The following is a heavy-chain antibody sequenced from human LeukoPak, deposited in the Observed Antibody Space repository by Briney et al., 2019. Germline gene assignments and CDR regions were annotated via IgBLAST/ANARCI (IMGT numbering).Heavy chain of an antibody. CDR3: ATPERGYSGYDFGS. J-gene: IGHJ4*02. D-gene: IGHD5-12*01. CDR1: GYTFTSYG. V-gene: IGHV1-18*01. Sequence: ASVKVSCKASGYTFTSYGISWVRQAPGQGLEWMGWISAYNGKTNYAQKLQGRVTMTRDTSISTAYMELSRLRSDDTAVYYCATPERGYSGYDFGSWGQGTLVTVSS. CDR2: ISAYNGKT.